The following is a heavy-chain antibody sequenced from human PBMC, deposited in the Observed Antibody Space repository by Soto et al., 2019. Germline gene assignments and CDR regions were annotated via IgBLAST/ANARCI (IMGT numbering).Heavy chain of an antibody. CDR1: GFTVSSKY. Sequence: EVQLVESGGGLIQPGGSLRLSCAASGFTVSSKYMTWVRQAPGKGLEWVSVIYGGGTTYYADSVKGRFTISRDNSKNTLYLQVNSLRAEDTAVYYCVQTTGWPGFDFWGQGILVSVSS. D-gene: IGHD6-19*01. J-gene: IGHJ4*02. V-gene: IGHV3-53*01. CDR3: VQTTGWPGFDF. CDR2: IYGGGTT.